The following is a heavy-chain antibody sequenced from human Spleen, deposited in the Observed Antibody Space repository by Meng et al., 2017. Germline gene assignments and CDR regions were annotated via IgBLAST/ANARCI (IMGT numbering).Heavy chain of an antibody. CDR3: ANPEVGATYYFDY. Sequence: GESLKISCAASGFTFSDYYMNWMRQAPGKGLEWISYISSSGGTIHYADSVKGRFTISRDNAKNSLYLQMNSLRAEDTAVYYCANPEVGATYYFDYWGQGALVTVSS. CDR1: GFTFSDYY. D-gene: IGHD1-26*01. CDR2: ISSSGGTI. V-gene: IGHV3-11*01. J-gene: IGHJ4*02.